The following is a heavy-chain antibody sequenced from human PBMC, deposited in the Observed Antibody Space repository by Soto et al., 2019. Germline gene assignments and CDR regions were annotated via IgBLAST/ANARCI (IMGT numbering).Heavy chain of an antibody. D-gene: IGHD2-8*01. Sequence: SETLSLTCTVSGGSISSSSYYWGWIRQPPGKGLEWIGNIYYSGNTYYNASLKSRVTISVDTSKNQFSLKVSSVTAADTAVYYCARPSENGCDYFDYWGQGTLVTVSS. CDR2: IYYSGNT. CDR3: ARPSENGCDYFDY. J-gene: IGHJ4*02. V-gene: IGHV4-39*01. CDR1: GGSISSSSYY.